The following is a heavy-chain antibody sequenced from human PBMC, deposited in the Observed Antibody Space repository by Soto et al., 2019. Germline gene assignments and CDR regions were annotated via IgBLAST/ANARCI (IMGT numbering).Heavy chain of an antibody. D-gene: IGHD2-8*02. Sequence: LSLTCTVSGASITGSFFWSWIRQPAGKGLEWIGRFSLSGTTNYNPSLRSRVTMSADVSKNQFSLRLTSVTAADTALYYCARGMTPPGAPAWYYFDSWGQGTLVTVSS. CDR2: FSLSGTT. CDR1: GASITGSFF. CDR3: ARGMTPPGAPAWYYFDS. J-gene: IGHJ4*02. V-gene: IGHV4-4*07.